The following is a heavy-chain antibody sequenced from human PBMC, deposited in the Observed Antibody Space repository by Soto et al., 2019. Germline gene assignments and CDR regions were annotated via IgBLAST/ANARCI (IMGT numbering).Heavy chain of an antibody. CDR1: GYTFGNND. J-gene: IGHJ5*02. CDR3: ARMATSGTLNWFDP. V-gene: IGHV1-8*01. Sequence: ASVKVSCKASGYTFGNNDISWVRQATGQGLEWMGWMNPNSGDTGYAQKFQGRVSMTRNTSITTAYLELSSLRSDNTAIYYCARMATSGTLNWFDPWGQGTLVTVSS. CDR2: MNPNSGDT.